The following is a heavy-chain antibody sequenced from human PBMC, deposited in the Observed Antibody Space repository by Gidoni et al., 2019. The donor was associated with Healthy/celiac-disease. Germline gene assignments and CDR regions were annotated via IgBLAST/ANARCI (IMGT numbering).Heavy chain of an antibody. V-gene: IGHV3-11*01. CDR3: ARDPSYYYDSSGSFDY. Sequence: QVQLVESGGGLVKPGGSLRLSWAASGFTFSYYYMSWIRQAPGKGLEWVSYSSSSGSTIYYADSLKGRFTISRDNAKNSLYLQMNSLRAEDTAVYYCARDPSYYYDSSGSFDYWGQGTLVTVSS. D-gene: IGHD3-22*01. CDR2: SSSSGSTI. J-gene: IGHJ4*02. CDR1: GFTFSYYY.